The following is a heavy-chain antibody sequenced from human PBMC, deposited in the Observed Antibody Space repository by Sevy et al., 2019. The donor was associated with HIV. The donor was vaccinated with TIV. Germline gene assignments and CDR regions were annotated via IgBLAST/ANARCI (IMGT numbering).Heavy chain of an antibody. CDR1: GFIFNSYV. CDR2: ISPSGGSV. V-gene: IGHV3-23*01. CDR3: QAVTTVGRDY. D-gene: IGHD4-4*01. J-gene: IGHJ4*02. Sequence: GGSLRLSCAASGFIFNSYVMNWVRQAPGKGLGWVSGISPSGGSVYYRDSVKGRFTISRDNSRNTQYLEMNSLRADDTAVYYCQAVTTVGRDYWGQGTLVTVSS.